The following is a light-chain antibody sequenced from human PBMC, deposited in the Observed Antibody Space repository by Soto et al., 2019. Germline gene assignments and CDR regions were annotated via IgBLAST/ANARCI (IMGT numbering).Light chain of an antibody. Sequence: LTQPPPTLTMSQGGTRTPSCSSSQSVSSYLAWYQRTPGQTPRFLSCDASRWVAGIPARFSGSGSGTDLTLTISRLEPEDFAVYCCQQRSYWCSWTFGQGIKVDIK. CDR3: QQRSYWCSWT. V-gene: IGKV3-11*01. CDR2: DAS. J-gene: IGKJ1*01. CDR1: QSVSSY.